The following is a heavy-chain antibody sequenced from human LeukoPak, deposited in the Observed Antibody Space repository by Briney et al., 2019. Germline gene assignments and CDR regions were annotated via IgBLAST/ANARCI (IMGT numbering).Heavy chain of an antibody. Sequence: GGSLRLSCAASGLTFSSYAMSWVRQAPGKGLEWVSAISGSGGSTYYADSVKGRFTISRDNSKNTLYLQMNSLRAEDTAVYYCAKYRGSSSWFPNYYFDYWGQGTLVTVSS. CDR3: AKYRGSSSWFPNYYFDY. CDR2: ISGSGGST. J-gene: IGHJ4*02. V-gene: IGHV3-23*01. D-gene: IGHD1-26*01. CDR1: GLTFSSYA.